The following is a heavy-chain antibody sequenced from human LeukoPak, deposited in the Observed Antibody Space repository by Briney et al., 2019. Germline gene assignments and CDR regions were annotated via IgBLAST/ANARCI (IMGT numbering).Heavy chain of an antibody. J-gene: IGHJ3*02. Sequence: PGGSLRLSCTASGFTFGDYAMSWVRQAPGKGLEWVGFIRSKDYGGTTEYPASVKARFTISRDDSKSIAYLQMNSLKTEDTAVYYCTRVVWGTSGAFDIWGQGTMVTVSS. D-gene: IGHD3-16*01. CDR2: IRSKDYGGTT. V-gene: IGHV3-49*04. CDR3: TRVVWGTSGAFDI. CDR1: GFTFGDYA.